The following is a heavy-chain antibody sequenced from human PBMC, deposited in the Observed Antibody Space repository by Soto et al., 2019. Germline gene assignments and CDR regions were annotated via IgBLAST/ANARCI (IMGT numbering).Heavy chain of an antibody. CDR2: IYYSGST. CDR1: GGSISSYY. CDR3: ARDLSRYCSSTSCRDDNWFDP. V-gene: IGHV4-59*01. J-gene: IGHJ5*02. Sequence: PSETLSLTCTGSGGSISSYYWSWIRQPPGKGLEWIGYIYYSGSTNYNPSLKSRVTISVDTSKNQFSLKLSSVTAADTAVYYCARDLSRYCSSTSCRDDNWFDPWGQGTLVTVSS. D-gene: IGHD2-2*01.